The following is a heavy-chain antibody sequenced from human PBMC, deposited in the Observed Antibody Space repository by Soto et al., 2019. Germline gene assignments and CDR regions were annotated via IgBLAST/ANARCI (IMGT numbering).Heavy chain of an antibody. V-gene: IGHV5-51*01. CDR2: IYPGDSDT. Sequence: GESLKISCKGSGYSFTSYWIVWVRQMPGKGLAGVGIIYPGDSDTRYSPSFQGQVTISADKSISTGELRWSSVTASDTSMYSSASPFHFWSGSGSYYYGLDVWGQGTTVTVSS. J-gene: IGHJ6*02. CDR3: ASPFHFWSGSGSYYYGLDV. CDR1: GYSFTSYW. D-gene: IGHD3-3*02.